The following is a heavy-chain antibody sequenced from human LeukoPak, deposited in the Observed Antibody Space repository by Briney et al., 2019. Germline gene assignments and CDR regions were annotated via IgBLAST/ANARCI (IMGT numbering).Heavy chain of an antibody. CDR3: ARTSSLYDSSGYYYSEYFQH. D-gene: IGHD3-22*01. V-gene: IGHV4-61*02. Sequence: PSETLSLTCTVSGGSISSGSYYWSWIRQPAGKGLEWIGRIHTSGNTNYNPSLKSRVTISVDTSKNQFSLKLSSVTAADTAVYYCARTSSLYDSSGYYYSEYFQHWGQGTLVTVSS. J-gene: IGHJ1*01. CDR2: IHTSGNT. CDR1: GGSISSGSYY.